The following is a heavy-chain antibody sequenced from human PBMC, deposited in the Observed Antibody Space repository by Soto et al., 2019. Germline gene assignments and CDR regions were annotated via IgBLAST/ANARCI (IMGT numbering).Heavy chain of an antibody. CDR1: GFTFSSYA. Sequence: GGSLRLSCAASGFTFSSYAMSWVRQAPGKGLEWVSAISGSGGSTYYADSVKGRFTISRDNSKNTLYLQMNSLRAEDTAVYYCAKLTLPRLSVWDYDAFYFDYWGQGTLVTVSS. CDR2: ISGSGGST. CDR3: AKLTLPRLSVWDYDAFYFDY. D-gene: IGHD4-17*01. V-gene: IGHV3-23*01. J-gene: IGHJ4*02.